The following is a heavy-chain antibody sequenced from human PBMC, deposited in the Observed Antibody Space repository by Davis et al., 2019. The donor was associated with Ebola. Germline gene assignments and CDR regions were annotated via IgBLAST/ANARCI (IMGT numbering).Heavy chain of an antibody. CDR2: IIPILDIA. D-gene: IGHD4-23*01. CDR1: GGTFSSYA. J-gene: IGHJ4*02. CDR3: ARARKPTTVLTPFDY. V-gene: IGHV1-69*04. Sequence: SVKVSCKASGGTFSSYAISWVRQAPGQGLEWMGRIIPILDIANYAQKFQGRVTITADKSTSTAYMELSSLRSEDTAVYYCARARKPTTVLTPFDYWGQGTLVTVSS.